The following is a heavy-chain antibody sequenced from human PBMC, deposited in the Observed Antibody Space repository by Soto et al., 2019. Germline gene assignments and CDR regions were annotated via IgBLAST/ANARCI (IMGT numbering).Heavy chain of an antibody. CDR3: ARVRGGSGTFPPLY. CDR1: GFTFSTFG. J-gene: IGHJ4*02. V-gene: IGHV3-33*01. D-gene: IGHD3-10*01. Sequence: QVQLVESGGGVVQPGRSLRLSCAASGFTFSTFGMHWVRQAPGKGLVWVAVIWYDGSKKYYADSVKGRFTISRDNSKNMLYLEMNSLRAEDTAVYYCARVRGGSGTFPPLYWGQGTLVTVSS. CDR2: IWYDGSKK.